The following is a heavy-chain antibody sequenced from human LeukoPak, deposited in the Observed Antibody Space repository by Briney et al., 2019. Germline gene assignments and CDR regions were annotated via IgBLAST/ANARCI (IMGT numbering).Heavy chain of an antibody. Sequence: GGSLRLSCAASGFTFSNYAMSWVRQAPGQGLEWVSTISSSGDNTYYADSVKGRFTISRDNSKNTVYLQMNSLRAEDTAIYYCATYRQVLLPFESWGQGTLVTVSS. V-gene: IGHV3-23*01. CDR2: ISSSGDNT. D-gene: IGHD2-8*02. CDR1: GFTFSNYA. J-gene: IGHJ4*02. CDR3: ATYRQVLLPFES.